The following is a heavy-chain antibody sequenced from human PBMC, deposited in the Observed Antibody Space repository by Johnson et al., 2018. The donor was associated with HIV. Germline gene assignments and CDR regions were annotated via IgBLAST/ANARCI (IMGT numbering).Heavy chain of an antibody. D-gene: IGHD3-22*01. CDR3: ARVYYYDSSGIDAFDI. J-gene: IGHJ3*02. V-gene: IGHV3-74*02. Sequence: EVQLVESGGGLVQPGGSLRLSCAASGLIFSRSWMHWVRQAPGKGLVWVSRSNSDGSITNYADSVKGRFTISRDKAKNSLYLQMNSLRAEDTALYYCARVYYYDSSGIDAFDIWGQGTMVTVSS. CDR1: GLIFSRSW. CDR2: SNSDGSIT.